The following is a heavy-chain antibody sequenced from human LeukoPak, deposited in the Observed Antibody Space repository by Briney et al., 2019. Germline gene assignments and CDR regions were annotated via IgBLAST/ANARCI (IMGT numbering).Heavy chain of an antibody. CDR2: ISYDGSNK. D-gene: IGHD4-17*01. V-gene: IGHV3-30-3*01. J-gene: IGHJ3*02. CDR3: AREHGDYSGDAFDI. Sequence: PGRSLRLSCAASGFTFSSYAMHWVRQAPGKGLEWVAVISYDGSNKYYADSVKGRFTISRDNSKNTLYLQMNSLRAEDTAVYYCAREHGDYSGDAFDIWGQGTMVTVSS. CDR1: GFTFSSYA.